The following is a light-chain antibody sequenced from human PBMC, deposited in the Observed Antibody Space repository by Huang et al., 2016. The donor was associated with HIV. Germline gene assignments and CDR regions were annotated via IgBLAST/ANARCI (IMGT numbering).Light chain of an antibody. CDR3: MQTLQTPLT. Sequence: DIVMTQSPLSLPVTPGEPASISCRSSQSRLQSNGYNYLDWYLQKPGQSPQLLIYLGSNRASGVPDRFSGSGSGTAFTLKISRVEAEDVGVYYCMQTLQTPLTFGGGTKVEIK. CDR1: QSRLQSNGYNY. J-gene: IGKJ4*01. CDR2: LGS. V-gene: IGKV2-28*01.